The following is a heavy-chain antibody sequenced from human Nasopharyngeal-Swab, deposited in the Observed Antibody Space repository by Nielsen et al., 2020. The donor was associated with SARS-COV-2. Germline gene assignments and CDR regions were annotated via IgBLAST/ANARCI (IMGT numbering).Heavy chain of an antibody. V-gene: IGHV1-3*01. CDR3: ERSTYYYDSSGYSFDY. J-gene: IGHJ4*02. D-gene: IGHD3-22*01. CDR1: GYTFTSYA. Sequence: ASVKVSCKASGYTFTSYAMHWVRQAPGQRLEWMGWINAGNGNTKYSQKFQGRVTITRDTSASTAYMELSSLRSEDTAVYYCERSTYYYDSSGYSFDYWGQGTLVTVSS. CDR2: INAGNGNT.